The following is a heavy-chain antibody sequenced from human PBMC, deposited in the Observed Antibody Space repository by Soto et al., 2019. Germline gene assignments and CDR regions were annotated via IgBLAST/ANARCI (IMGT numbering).Heavy chain of an antibody. CDR2: IIPIFGTA. D-gene: IGHD6-19*01. Sequence: SVKVSCKASGGTFSSYAISWVRQAPGQGLEWMGGIIPIFGTANYAQKFQGRVTTTADTSTSTAYMELRSLRSEDTAVYYCASSAVAGSARYYYGMDVWGQGTTVTVSS. CDR3: ASSAVAGSARYYYGMDV. J-gene: IGHJ6*02. CDR1: GGTFSSYA. V-gene: IGHV1-69*06.